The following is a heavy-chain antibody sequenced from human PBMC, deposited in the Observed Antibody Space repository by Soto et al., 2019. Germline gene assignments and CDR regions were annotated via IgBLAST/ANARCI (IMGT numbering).Heavy chain of an antibody. Sequence: PSETLSLTCAVSGGSISSGGYSWSWIRQPPGKGLEWIGYIYHSGSTYYNPSLKSRVTISVDRSKNQFSLKLSSVTAADTAVYYCARQGGSHYYFDYWGQGTLVTVSS. J-gene: IGHJ4*02. V-gene: IGHV4-30-2*01. CDR2: IYHSGST. D-gene: IGHD1-26*01. CDR3: ARQGGSHYYFDY. CDR1: GGSISSGGYS.